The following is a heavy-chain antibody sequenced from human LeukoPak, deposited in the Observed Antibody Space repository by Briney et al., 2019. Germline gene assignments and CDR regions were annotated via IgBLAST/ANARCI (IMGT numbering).Heavy chain of an antibody. CDR1: RLSVSSNY. CDR2: IYSGGST. J-gene: IGHJ6*03. CDR3: ARDPMVRGEAYFYYYYLDV. Sequence: SGGSLRLSCAASRLSVSSNYVNWVRKPPGRGLEWVSVIYSGGSTYYADPVKGRFTISRDISKNPLYLQRNRRRAEDTAVYYCARDPMVRGEAYFYYYYLDVWGKGTTVTISS. V-gene: IGHV3-66*01. D-gene: IGHD3-10*01.